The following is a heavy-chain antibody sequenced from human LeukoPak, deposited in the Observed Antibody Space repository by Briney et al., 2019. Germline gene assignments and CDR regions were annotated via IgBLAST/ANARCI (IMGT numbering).Heavy chain of an antibody. CDR1: GFTFDDYG. V-gene: IGHV3-20*04. CDR3: ARGGGEGYNSPPFDY. Sequence: PGGSLRLSCAASGFTFDDYGVIWVRQAPGKGLEWVSGINWNGGSPSYADSVKGRFTISRDNSKNTLYLQMNSLRGDDTAVYYCARGGGEGYNSPPFDYWGQGTLVTVSS. D-gene: IGHD5-24*01. CDR2: INWNGGSP. J-gene: IGHJ4*02.